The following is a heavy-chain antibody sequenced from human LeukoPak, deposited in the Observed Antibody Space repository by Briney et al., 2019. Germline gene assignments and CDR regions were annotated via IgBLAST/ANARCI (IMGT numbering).Heavy chain of an antibody. CDR2: IIPIFGTA. CDR3: ARDRGGYSYGLWYFDY. V-gene: IGHV1-69*13. Sequence: ASVKVSCKASGDTFSSYAISWVRQAPGQGLEWMGGIIPIFGTANYAQKFQGRVTITADESTSTAYMELSSLRSEDTAVYYCARDRGGYSYGLWYFDYWGQGTLVTVSS. D-gene: IGHD5-18*01. J-gene: IGHJ4*02. CDR1: GDTFSSYA.